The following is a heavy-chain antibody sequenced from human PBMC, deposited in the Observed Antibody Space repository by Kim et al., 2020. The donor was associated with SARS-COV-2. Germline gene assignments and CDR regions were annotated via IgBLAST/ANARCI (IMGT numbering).Heavy chain of an antibody. CDR1: GFTFSSYG. D-gene: IGHD2-2*01. Sequence: GGSLRLSCAASGFTFSSYGMHWVRQAPGKGLEWVAVISYDGSNKYYADSVKGRFTISRDNSKNTLYLQMNSLRADDTAVYYCARTHIVVVTAAAGFDYWG. V-gene: IGHV3-33*05. J-gene: IGHJ4*01. CDR2: ISYDGSNK. CDR3: ARTHIVVVTAAAGFDY.